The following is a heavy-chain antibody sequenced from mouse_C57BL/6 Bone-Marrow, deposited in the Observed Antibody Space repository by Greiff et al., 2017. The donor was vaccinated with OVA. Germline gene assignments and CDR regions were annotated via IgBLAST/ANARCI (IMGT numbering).Heavy chain of an antibody. CDR3: ARSGYYGSSSYWYFDV. CDR2: IYPRSGNT. Sequence: VQLQQSGAELARPGASVKLSCKASGYTFTSYGISWVKQRPGQGLEWIGEIYPRSGNTYYNEKFKGKATLTADKSSSTAYMELRSLTSEDSAVYYCARSGYYGSSSYWYFDVWGTGTTVTVSS. V-gene: IGHV1-81*01. D-gene: IGHD1-1*01. J-gene: IGHJ1*03. CDR1: GYTFTSYG.